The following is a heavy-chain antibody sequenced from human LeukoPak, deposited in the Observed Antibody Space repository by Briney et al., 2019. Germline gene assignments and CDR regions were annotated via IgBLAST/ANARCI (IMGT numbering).Heavy chain of an antibody. CDR3: ARMDLDGGDSIGFDS. CDR2: INPNIGDA. Sequence: ASVKVSCKASGYTFIGYFMHWVRQAPGQGLEWMGWINPNIGDASYAQKFQGRVTMTRDRSINTAYMELSRLTSDDTAVYYCARMDLDGGDSIGFDSWGQGTLVTVSS. D-gene: IGHD2-21*02. V-gene: IGHV1-2*02. CDR1: GYTFIGYF. J-gene: IGHJ5*01.